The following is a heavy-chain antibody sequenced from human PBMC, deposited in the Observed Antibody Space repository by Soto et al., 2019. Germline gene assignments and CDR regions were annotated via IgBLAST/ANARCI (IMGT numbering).Heavy chain of an antibody. CDR1: GFTFSSYD. CDR2: IGTTGDT. J-gene: IGHJ6*02. CDR3: ARGRDGYNFHYYYGMDV. Sequence: GSLRLSCAASGFTFSSYDMHWVRQVTGKGLEWVSAIGTTGDTYYPGSVKGRFTISREDAKNSLYLQMDSLRAEDTAVYYCARGRDGYNFHYYYGMDVWGQGTTVTVSS. V-gene: IGHV3-13*01. D-gene: IGHD5-12*01.